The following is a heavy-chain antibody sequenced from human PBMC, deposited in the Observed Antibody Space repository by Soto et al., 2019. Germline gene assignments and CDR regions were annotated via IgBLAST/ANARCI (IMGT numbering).Heavy chain of an antibody. CDR2: ISYDGSNK. J-gene: IGHJ4*02. V-gene: IGHV3-30*18. D-gene: IGHD3-10*01. Sequence: QVQLVESGGGVVQPGRSLRLSCAASGFTFSSYGMHWVRQAPGKGLEWVAVISYDGSNKYYADSVKGRFTISRDNSKNTLYLQMNSLRVEDTAVYYCAKGLGESEGYFDYWGQGTLVTVSS. CDR1: GFTFSSYG. CDR3: AKGLGESEGYFDY.